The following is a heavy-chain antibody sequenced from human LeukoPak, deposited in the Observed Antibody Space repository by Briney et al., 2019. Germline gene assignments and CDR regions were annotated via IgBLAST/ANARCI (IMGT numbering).Heavy chain of an antibody. CDR2: INPSGGST. J-gene: IGHJ4*02. Sequence: ASVKVSCKASGYTFTSYYIHWVRQAPGQGPEWMGIINPSGGSTSYAQKFQGRVTMTRDTSTSTVYMELSSLRSEDTAVYYCATGSSGWFVDDYWGQGTLVTVSS. V-gene: IGHV1-46*01. CDR3: ATGSSGWFVDDY. D-gene: IGHD6-19*01. CDR1: GYTFTSYY.